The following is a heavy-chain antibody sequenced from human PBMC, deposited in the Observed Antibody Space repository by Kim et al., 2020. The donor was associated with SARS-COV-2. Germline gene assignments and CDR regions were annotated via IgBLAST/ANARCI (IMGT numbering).Heavy chain of an antibody. CDR1: GGTFSSYA. D-gene: IGHD3-10*01. V-gene: IGHV1-69*13. CDR3: ARDKFGESNHYYYGMDV. Sequence: SVKVSCKASGGTFSSYAISWVQQAPGQGLEWMGGIIPIFGTANYAQKFQGRVTITADESTSTAYMELSSLRSEDTAVYYCARDKFGESNHYYYGMDVWGQGTTVTVSS. CDR2: IIPIFGTA. J-gene: IGHJ6*02.